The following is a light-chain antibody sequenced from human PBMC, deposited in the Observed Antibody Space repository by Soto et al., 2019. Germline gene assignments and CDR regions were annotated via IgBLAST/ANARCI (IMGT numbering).Light chain of an antibody. CDR3: QQRYNGLT. V-gene: IGKV3-15*01. J-gene: IGKJ4*01. Sequence: EILLTQSAITLSLSRRGRATLSCRGSQSFRTYLSWYQVKPCHAPRLLIYGASTSATGIPARFSGSGSGTEFTPTISSLQSEDFAVYYCQQRYNGLTFGGGTKVDIK. CDR2: GAS. CDR1: QSFRTY.